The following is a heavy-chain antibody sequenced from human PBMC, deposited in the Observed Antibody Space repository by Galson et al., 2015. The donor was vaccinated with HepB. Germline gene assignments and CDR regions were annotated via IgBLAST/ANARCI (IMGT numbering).Heavy chain of an antibody. D-gene: IGHD6-25*01. V-gene: IGHV3-23*01. CDR1: GFIFNNYA. CDR2: ISGGGSNT. CDR3: AKSQRHYPYDMDV. J-gene: IGHJ6*02. Sequence: SLRLSCAASGFIFNNYAMTWVRQPPGKGLEWVSSISGGGSNTFYSESVKGRFTISRDNSKNTLFLQMNSLRADDTAVYSCAKSQRHYPYDMDVWGPGTTVSVSS.